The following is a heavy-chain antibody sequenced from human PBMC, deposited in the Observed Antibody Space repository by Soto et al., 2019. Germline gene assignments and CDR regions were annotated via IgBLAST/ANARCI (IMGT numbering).Heavy chain of an antibody. V-gene: IGHV1-8*01. CDR2: MNPSSGKT. J-gene: IGHJ4*02. D-gene: IGHD6-19*01. CDR3: STWGRDGWYTGFF. Sequence: QVQLVQSGAEVKTPGASVKVSCKASGYTFTDYDINWVRQAPGQGLEWVGRMNPSSGKTDYAQNFQARIVMDRDTSISTAYLELSNLGYEDTAVFYCSTWGRDGWYTGFFWGQGTLVTVAS. CDR1: GYTFTDYD.